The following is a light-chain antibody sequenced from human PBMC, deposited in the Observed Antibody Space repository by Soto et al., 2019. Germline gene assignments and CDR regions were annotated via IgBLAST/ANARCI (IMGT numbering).Light chain of an antibody. CDR2: ASS. CDR1: QSISNW. J-gene: IGKJ5*01. V-gene: IGKV1-39*01. CDR3: QQTYSPPPIT. Sequence: GDRVPIPCWASQSISNWLAWYQQKPGKAPKLLIYASSVLQSGVPSRFSGSGSGTDFTLTISSLQPEDFATYYCQQTYSPPPITFGQGTRLEIK.